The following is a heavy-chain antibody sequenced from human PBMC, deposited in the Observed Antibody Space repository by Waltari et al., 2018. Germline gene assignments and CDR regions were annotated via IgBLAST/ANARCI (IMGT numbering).Heavy chain of an antibody. D-gene: IGHD2-15*01. CDR1: GITCSGYA. J-gene: IGHJ4*02. Sequence: EVQLLESGGGLVQPGGSLRLSCAASGITCSGYAMSGVRQAPGKGLEWVSFISGGGTGTYYGDSVKDRFTISRDNSKSTVYLQMNSLRAEDTAVYYCARCTGGSCYGFDYWGQGTLVTVSS. CDR2: ISGGGTGT. CDR3: ARCTGGSCYGFDY. V-gene: IGHV3-23*03.